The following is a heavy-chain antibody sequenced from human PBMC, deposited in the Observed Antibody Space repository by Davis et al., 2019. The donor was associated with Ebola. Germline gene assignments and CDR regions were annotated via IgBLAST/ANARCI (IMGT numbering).Heavy chain of an antibody. CDR3: ATCSGGSCYSLYYYGMDV. CDR1: GYTFTNYY. J-gene: IGHJ6*04. Sequence: ASVKVSCKASGYTFTNYYMHRVRQAPGQGLEWMGMINPNDGRTIYAQKFQGRVTITADESTSTAYMELSSLRSEDTAVYYCATCSGGSCYSLYYYGMDVWGKGTTVTVSS. V-gene: IGHV1-46*01. CDR2: INPNDGRT. D-gene: IGHD2-15*01.